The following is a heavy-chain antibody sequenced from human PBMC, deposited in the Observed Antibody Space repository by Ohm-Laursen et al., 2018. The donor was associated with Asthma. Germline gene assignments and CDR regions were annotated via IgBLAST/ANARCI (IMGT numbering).Heavy chain of an antibody. CDR3: ARGGGAYCGGDCYSPYWFDP. Sequence: ASVKVSCKASGYTFTGYYMHWVRQAPGQGLEWMGRINPNSGGTNYAQKFQGRVTMTRDTSISTAYMELSRLRSDDTAVYYCARGGGAYCGGDCYSPYWFDPWGQGTLVTVSS. CDR1: GYTFTGYY. V-gene: IGHV1-2*06. CDR2: INPNSGGT. J-gene: IGHJ5*02. D-gene: IGHD2-21*01.